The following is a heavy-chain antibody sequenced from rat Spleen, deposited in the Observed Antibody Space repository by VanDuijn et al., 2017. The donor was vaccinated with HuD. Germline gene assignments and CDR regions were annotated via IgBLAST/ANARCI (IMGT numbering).Heavy chain of an antibody. J-gene: IGHJ2*01. Sequence: EVQLVESGGGLVQPGRSMKLSCAASGFTFSDYYMAWVRQAPTKGLEWVATFSYDGFTTYYSDSVKGRFSISRDNAKSTLYLQMNSLRSEDTAIYYCGRAATEGLDYWGQGVMVTVSS. CDR1: GFTFSDYY. D-gene: IGHD1-11*01. CDR2: FSYDGFTT. CDR3: GRAATEGLDY. V-gene: IGHV5-22*01.